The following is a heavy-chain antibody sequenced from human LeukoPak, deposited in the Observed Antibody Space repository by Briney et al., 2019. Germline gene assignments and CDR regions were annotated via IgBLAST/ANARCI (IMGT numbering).Heavy chain of an antibody. J-gene: IGHJ4*02. V-gene: IGHV3-64D*06. CDR3: ARELSDYYY. CDR1: GFSFRTFA. Sequence: GGSLRLSFSASGFSFRTFAMHWVRQAPGRGLEYLAVIGGDDVTAYFADSVKGRFTVSRDIYTDTLYLQMTSLRPEDTAVYYTARELSDYYYWGPGTLVTVSS. D-gene: IGHD4/OR15-4a*01. CDR2: IGGDDVTA.